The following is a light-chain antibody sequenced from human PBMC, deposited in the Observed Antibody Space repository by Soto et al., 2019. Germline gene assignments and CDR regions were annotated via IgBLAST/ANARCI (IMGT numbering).Light chain of an antibody. CDR1: QGISNN. V-gene: IGKV1-27*01. CDR2: GAS. CDR3: QKYNSAPWT. Sequence: DIQMTQSPSSLSASVGDRVTITCRASQGISNNLAWYQQKPGKVPELLIYGASTLQSGVPSRFSGSGSGIDFTLTISSLQPEDVATYYCQKYNSAPWTFGPGTKVEIK. J-gene: IGKJ1*01.